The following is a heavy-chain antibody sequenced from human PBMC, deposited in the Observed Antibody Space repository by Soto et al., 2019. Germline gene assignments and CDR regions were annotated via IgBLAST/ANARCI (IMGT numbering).Heavy chain of an antibody. CDR2: IYYSGST. D-gene: IGHD6-6*01. J-gene: IGHJ5*02. CDR3: ARSLAARGWFDP. CDR1: GGSISSYY. Sequence: SETLSLTCTVSGGSISSYYWSWIRQPPGKGLEWIGYIYYSGSTNYNPSLKSRVTISVDTSKNQFSLKLSSVTAADTAVYYCARSLAARGWFDPWGQGTLVTVSS. V-gene: IGHV4-59*01.